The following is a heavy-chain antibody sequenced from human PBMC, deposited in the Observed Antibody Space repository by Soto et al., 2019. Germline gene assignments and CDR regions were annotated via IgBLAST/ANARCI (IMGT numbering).Heavy chain of an antibody. Sequence: GCLAIACAASRVTFCSYRMNWVRQTPGKGLEWVSSISSSSYIYYADSVKGRFTISRDNAKNSLYLQMNSLRAEDTAVYYCEGESLVLVQCWHSWGKGLLVT. CDR3: EGESLVLVQCWHS. V-gene: IGHV3-21*01. J-gene: IGHJ4*02. CDR1: RVTFCSYR. CDR2: ISSSSYI. D-gene: IGHD1-1*01.